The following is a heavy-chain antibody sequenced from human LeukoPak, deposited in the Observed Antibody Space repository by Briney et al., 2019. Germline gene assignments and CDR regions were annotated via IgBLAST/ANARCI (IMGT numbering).Heavy chain of an antibody. J-gene: IGHJ6*02. Sequence: PSETLSPTCTVSGGSISSYHWSWIRQPPGKGLEWIGYISYSGSTNYSPSLTSRVTVSIDTSKRQLSLTLTSLTTADTAIYYCAGDLYSGSWSLGAMDVWGQGITVIVSS. CDR2: ISYSGST. CDR3: AGDLYSGSWSLGAMDV. D-gene: IGHD6-19*01. V-gene: IGHV4-59*01. CDR1: GGSISSYH.